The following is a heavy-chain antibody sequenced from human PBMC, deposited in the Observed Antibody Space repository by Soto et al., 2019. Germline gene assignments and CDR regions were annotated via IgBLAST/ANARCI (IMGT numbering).Heavy chain of an antibody. Sequence: QVQLVQSGAEVKKPGASVKVSCKASGYTFTGYYMHWVRQAPGQGLEWMGWINPNSGGTNYAKKFQGRVTMTRDTSISTAYMELSRLRSDDTAVYYCARLNPSLVHFDYWGQGTLVTVSS. J-gene: IGHJ4*02. CDR3: ARLNPSLVHFDY. V-gene: IGHV1-2*02. CDR1: GYTFTGYY. CDR2: INPNSGGT. D-gene: IGHD3-9*01.